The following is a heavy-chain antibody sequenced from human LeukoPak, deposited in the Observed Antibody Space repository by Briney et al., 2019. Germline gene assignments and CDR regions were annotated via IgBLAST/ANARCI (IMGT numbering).Heavy chain of an antibody. CDR1: GDSTSNFY. D-gene: IGHD2-8*01. CDR3: VLAPNSNWFDF. J-gene: IGHJ5*01. V-gene: IGHV4-59*03. CDR2: IHYSGSS. Sequence: SETLSLTCTVSGDSTSNFYWNWIRQSPGKGLEWIGDIHYSGSSVYNPSLKSRGTISIDTSRRQFFLKLNSVTAADTAVYFCVLAPNSNWFDFWGPGTLVTVSS.